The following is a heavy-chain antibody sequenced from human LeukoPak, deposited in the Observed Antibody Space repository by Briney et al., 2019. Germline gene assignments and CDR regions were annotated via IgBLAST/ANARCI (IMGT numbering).Heavy chain of an antibody. V-gene: IGHV1-69*13. CDR3: ARTWIQLSYYYYYYMDV. CDR1: GGTFSSYA. D-gene: IGHD5-18*01. Sequence: GASVKVSCKASGGTFSSYAISWVRQAPGQGLEWMGGIIPIFGTANYAQKFQGRVTITADESTSTAYMELSSLRSEDTAVYYCARTWIQLSYYYYYYMDVWGKGTTVTVSS. CDR2: IIPIFGTA. J-gene: IGHJ6*03.